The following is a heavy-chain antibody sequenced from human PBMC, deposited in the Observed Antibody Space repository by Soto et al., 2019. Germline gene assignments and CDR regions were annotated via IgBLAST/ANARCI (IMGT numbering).Heavy chain of an antibody. Sequence: ESGGGLAQPGGSLRLSCAASGFTLSGYAMDWVRQAPGKGLEYVSGISGKGVGTYYANSVQGRFTISRDNSKNTVYLQMGSLRPEDMAVYYCARRARPDFYYMDVWGKGTTVTVSS. D-gene: IGHD6-6*01. V-gene: IGHV3-64*01. CDR3: ARRARPDFYYMDV. CDR1: GFTLSGYA. J-gene: IGHJ6*03. CDR2: ISGKGVGT.